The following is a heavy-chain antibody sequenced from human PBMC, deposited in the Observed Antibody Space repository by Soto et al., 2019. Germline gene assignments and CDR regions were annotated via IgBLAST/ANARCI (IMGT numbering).Heavy chain of an antibody. CDR1: GFSVTANY. V-gene: IGHV3-53*01. J-gene: IGHJ4*02. CDR2: IYSGGST. Sequence: EVPVVESGGGLIQPGGSLRLSCEVSGFSVTANYMSWVRQAPGKGLEWVPVIYSGGSTYYIDSVKGRFSISRDISKNTLYPQMNSLRAEDTAVYYCHGYGYWGQGTLVTVSS. D-gene: IGHD5-12*01. CDR3: HGYGY.